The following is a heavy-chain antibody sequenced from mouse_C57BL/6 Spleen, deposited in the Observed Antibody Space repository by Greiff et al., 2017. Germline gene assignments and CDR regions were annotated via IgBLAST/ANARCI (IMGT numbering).Heavy chain of an antibody. J-gene: IGHJ3*01. Sequence: EVKLVESGPGLVKPSQSLSLTCSVTGYSITSGYYWNWIRQFPGNKLEWMGYISYDGSNNYNPSLKIRISITRDTSKNQFFLKLNSVTTEDTATYYCARGDYGSILFAYWGQGTLVTVSA. CDR3: ARGDYGSILFAY. D-gene: IGHD1-1*01. V-gene: IGHV3-6*01. CDR1: GYSITSGYY. CDR2: ISYDGSN.